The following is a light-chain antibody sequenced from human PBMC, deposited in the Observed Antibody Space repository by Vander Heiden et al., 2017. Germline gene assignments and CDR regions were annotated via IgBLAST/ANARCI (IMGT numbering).Light chain of an antibody. Sequence: EIVLTQSPATLSLSPGERATLSCWASQSVGSSLAWYQQKPGQSPRLLIYDASNRDTDIPARFSGSGYGEDFTLTIDSREPEDFAVYYCQQRSDWPNITFGGGTKVEIK. CDR2: DAS. CDR1: QSVGSS. J-gene: IGKJ4*01. V-gene: IGKV3-11*01. CDR3: QQRSDWPNIT.